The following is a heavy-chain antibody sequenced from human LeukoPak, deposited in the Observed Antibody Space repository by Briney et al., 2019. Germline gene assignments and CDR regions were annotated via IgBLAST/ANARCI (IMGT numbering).Heavy chain of an antibody. V-gene: IGHV1-69*01. J-gene: IGHJ4*02. CDR1: GGTFSSYA. D-gene: IGHD6-13*01. CDR3: ARDRLGSSSRGFDY. CDR2: IIPIFGTA. Sequence: SVKVSCKASGGTFSSYANSWVRQAPGQGLEWMGGIIPIFGTANYAQKFQGRVTITADESTSTAYMELSSLRSEDTAVYYCARDRLGSSSRGFDYWGQGTLVTVSS.